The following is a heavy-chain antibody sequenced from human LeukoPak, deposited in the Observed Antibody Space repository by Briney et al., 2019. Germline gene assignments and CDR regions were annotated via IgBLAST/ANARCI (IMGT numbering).Heavy chain of an antibody. CDR2: ISGSGAST. V-gene: IGHV3-23*01. CDR1: GFTFSSYA. Sequence: LGGSLRLSCAASGFTFSSYAMSWVRQPPGKGLEWVSAISGSGASTYYADSVKGRFTISRHNSKNTLYLQMNSLRAEDTAVYYCARGHPYYFDYWGQGTLVTVSS. CDR3: ARGHPYYFDY. J-gene: IGHJ4*02.